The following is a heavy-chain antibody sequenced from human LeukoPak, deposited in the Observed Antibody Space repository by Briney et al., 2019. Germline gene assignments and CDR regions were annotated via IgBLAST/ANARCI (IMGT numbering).Heavy chain of an antibody. D-gene: IGHD3-10*01. J-gene: IGHJ5*02. CDR3: ARVNTLIRGIGWFDP. CDR2: VYHSGST. V-gene: IGHV4-38-2*02. Sequence: SETLSLTCTVSGYSISSGYYWGWVRQPPGKELEWIGTVYHSGSTYYNPSLKSRVTISVDTSKNQFSLKLSSVTAADTAVYYCARVNTLIRGIGWFDPWGQGILVTVSS. CDR1: GYSISSGYY.